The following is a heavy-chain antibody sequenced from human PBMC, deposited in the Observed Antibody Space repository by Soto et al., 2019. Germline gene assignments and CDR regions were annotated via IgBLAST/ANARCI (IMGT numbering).Heavy chain of an antibody. V-gene: IGHV3-23*01. CDR2: ISASGGST. D-gene: IGHD6-13*01. CDR1: GFTFSSYA. J-gene: IGHJ4*02. CDR3: AKPIAAARPYFDY. Sequence: GGSLRLSCAASGFTFSSYAMNWVRQAPGKGLEWVSTISASGGSTYYADSVKGRFTISRDNSKNTLYLQMSSLRADDTAVYYCAKPIAAARPYFDYWGQGTLVTVSS.